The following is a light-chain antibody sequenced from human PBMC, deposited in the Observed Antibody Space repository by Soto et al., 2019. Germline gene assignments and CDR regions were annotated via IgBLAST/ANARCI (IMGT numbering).Light chain of an antibody. CDR3: VLYRVSGLWM. CDR2: NTN. J-gene: IGLJ3*02. Sequence: QTVVTQEPSFSVSPGRTVTLTCGLTSGSVSTSYYPSWYQQTPGQAPRTLIYNTNTRSSGVPDRFSGTILGNKAALTITGAQADDESNYYGVLYRVSGLWMFGVGTQLT. CDR1: SGSVSTSYY. V-gene: IGLV8-61*01.